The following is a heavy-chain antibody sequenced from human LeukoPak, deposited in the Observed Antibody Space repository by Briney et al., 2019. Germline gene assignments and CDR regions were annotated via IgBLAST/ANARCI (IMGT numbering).Heavy chain of an antibody. D-gene: IGHD5-18*01. CDR3: ARHGGYSYGFSCFDY. Sequence: GESLEISCKGSGYSFTSYWIGWVRQMPGKGLEWMGIIYPGDSDTRYSPSFQGQVTISADKSISTAYLQWSSLKASDTAMYYCARHGGYSYGFSCFDYWGQGTLVTVSS. J-gene: IGHJ4*02. V-gene: IGHV5-51*01. CDR1: GYSFTSYW. CDR2: IYPGDSDT.